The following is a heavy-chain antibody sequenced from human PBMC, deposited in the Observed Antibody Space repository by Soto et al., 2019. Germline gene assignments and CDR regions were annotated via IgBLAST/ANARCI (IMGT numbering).Heavy chain of an antibody. CDR3: AKDAVYKDGLWLMDH. D-gene: IGHD2-21*01. Sequence: SLRLSCAVSGFTLSTFAMTLVRQAPWKGLECVSGIVGSGSQIHYADSVKGRFTISKDNSKNILYLQMDSLRVDDTAVYFCAKDAVYKDGLWLMDHWGQGTKVTVSS. V-gene: IGHV3-23*01. J-gene: IGHJ4*02. CDR2: IVGSGSQI. CDR1: GFTLSTFA.